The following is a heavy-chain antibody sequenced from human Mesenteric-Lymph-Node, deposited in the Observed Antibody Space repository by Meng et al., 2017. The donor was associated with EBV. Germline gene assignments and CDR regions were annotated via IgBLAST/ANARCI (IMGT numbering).Heavy chain of an antibody. Sequence: VQLVQSGAEVKKPGSSVKVSCKGSGDSFNNYGISWVRQAPGQGLEWMGDITPVFGIANYAESFQGRVTISADTSTRTTYMDLSSLRSDDTAVYYCVRDLWLRIGECVWGQGTLVTVFS. CDR3: VRDLWLRIGECV. J-gene: IGHJ4*02. V-gene: IGHV1-69*17. D-gene: IGHD5-12*01. CDR1: GDSFNNYG. CDR2: ITPVFGIA.